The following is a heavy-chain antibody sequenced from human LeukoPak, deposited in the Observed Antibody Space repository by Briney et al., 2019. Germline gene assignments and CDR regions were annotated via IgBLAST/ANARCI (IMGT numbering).Heavy chain of an antibody. V-gene: IGHV1-69*13. CDR2: IIPLFGTA. D-gene: IGHD4-23*01. Sequence: SVKVSCKASGGAFSNYAISWVRQAPGQGLEWMGGIIPLFGTANYAQKFQGRVTITADESTSTAYMEVSSLRSEDTAVYYCARGSGGENWFDPWGQGTLVTVSS. J-gene: IGHJ5*02. CDR3: ARGSGGENWFDP. CDR1: GGAFSNYA.